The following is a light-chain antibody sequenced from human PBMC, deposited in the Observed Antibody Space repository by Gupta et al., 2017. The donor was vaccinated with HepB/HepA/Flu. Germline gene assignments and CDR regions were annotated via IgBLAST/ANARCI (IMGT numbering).Light chain of an antibody. CDR2: AAS. CDR3: QQSYSTMLT. V-gene: IGKV1-39*01. CDR1: QSISSY. J-gene: IGKJ4*01. Sequence: DIQMTQSPSSLSASVGDRVTITCRASQSISSYLNWYQPKPGKAPKLLIYAASSLQSGVPSRFSGSGSGTDFTLTISSLQPDDFATYYCQQSYSTMLTFGGGTKVEIK.